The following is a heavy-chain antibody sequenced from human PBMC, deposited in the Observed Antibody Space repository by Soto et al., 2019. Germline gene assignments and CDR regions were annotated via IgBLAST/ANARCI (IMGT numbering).Heavy chain of an antibody. Sequence: SETLSLTCTVSGGSISSDNYHWTWIRQSPGMGLELIGYIYYSGGIFYNPSFKSRVTISVDTSKNQFSLQLSSVTAADTAVYFCAREDDGGDRDYYGLDVWGQGTTVTVSS. J-gene: IGHJ6*02. V-gene: IGHV4-30-4*08. D-gene: IGHD2-21*02. CDR3: AREDDGGDRDYYGLDV. CDR2: IYYSGGI. CDR1: GGSISSDNYH.